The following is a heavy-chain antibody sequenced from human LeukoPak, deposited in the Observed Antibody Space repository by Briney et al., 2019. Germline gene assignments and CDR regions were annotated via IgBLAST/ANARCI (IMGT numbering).Heavy chain of an antibody. CDR2: IYSGGTT. D-gene: IGHD6-13*01. J-gene: IGHJ4*02. V-gene: IGHV3-53*01. CDR1: GFTVSSIY. Sequence: GGSLRLSCAASGFTVSSIYMNWVRQAPGKGLEWVSVIYSGGTTYYADSVKGRFTTSRDNSKNTLYLQMNRLRVEDTAVYFCARASTIGAAGLFDFWGQGTLVTVSS. CDR3: ARASTIGAAGLFDF.